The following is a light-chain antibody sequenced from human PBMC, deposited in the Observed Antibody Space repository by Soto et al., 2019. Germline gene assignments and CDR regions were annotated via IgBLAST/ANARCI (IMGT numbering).Light chain of an antibody. CDR2: AAS. CDR1: QSISSY. J-gene: IGKJ4*01. Sequence: DIQMTQSPSSLSASVGDRVTITCRARQSISSYLNWYQQKPGKAPKLLIYAASSLQSGVPSRFSGSGSGTDFTLTINSLQPEDFVTYYCQQTYSPLLTFGGGTKVDIK. CDR3: QQTYSPLLT. V-gene: IGKV1-39*01.